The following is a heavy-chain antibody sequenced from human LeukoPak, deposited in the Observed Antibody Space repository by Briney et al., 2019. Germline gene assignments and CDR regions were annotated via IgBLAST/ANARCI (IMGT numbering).Heavy chain of an antibody. CDR1: GFTFSSYA. J-gene: IGHJ4*02. CDR3: AKDREPRGRAVAGYDY. V-gene: IGHV3-23*01. D-gene: IGHD6-19*01. Sequence: HPGRSLRLPCAASGFTFSSYAMSWVRQAPGKGLEWVSAISGSGGSTYYADSVKGRFTISRDNSKNTLYLQMNSLRAEDTAVYYCAKDREPRGRAVAGYDYWGQGTLVTVSS. CDR2: ISGSGGST.